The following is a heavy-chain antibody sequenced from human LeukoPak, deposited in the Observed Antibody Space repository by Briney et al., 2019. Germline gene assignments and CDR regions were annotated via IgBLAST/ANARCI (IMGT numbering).Heavy chain of an antibody. CDR3: ARDRGYGWFDP. J-gene: IGHJ5*02. D-gene: IGHD5-18*01. Sequence: PGGSLSLSCAACGFIFCDYYMSWIREAPGKGLEWVSYISSSGSTIYYADSVKGRFTISRDNAKNSLYLQMNSLRAEDTAVYYCARDRGYGWFDPWGQGTLVTVSS. CDR1: GFIFCDYY. CDR2: ISSSGSTI. V-gene: IGHV3-11*01.